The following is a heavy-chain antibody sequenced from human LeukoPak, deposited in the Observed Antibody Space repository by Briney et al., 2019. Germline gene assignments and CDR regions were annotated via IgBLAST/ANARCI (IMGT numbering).Heavy chain of an antibody. D-gene: IGHD3-22*01. CDR3: ARDYYDSSGYGSFDY. J-gene: IGHJ4*02. CDR1: GYTFTAYY. V-gene: IGHV1-2*02. CDR2: INPNSGGT. Sequence: ASVKVSCKTSGYTFTAYYMHWVRQAPGQGLEWMGWINPNSGGTNYAQKFQGRVTMTRDTSISTAHMELSRLRSDDTAVFYCARDYYDSSGYGSFDYWGQGTLLTVSS.